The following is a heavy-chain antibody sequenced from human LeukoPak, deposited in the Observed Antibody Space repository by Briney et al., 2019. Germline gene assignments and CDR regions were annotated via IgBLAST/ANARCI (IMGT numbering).Heavy chain of an antibody. CDR3: ARGYYYYYGMDV. Sequence: ASVKVSCKASGGTFSSYAISWVRQAPGQGLEWMGWISAYNGNTNYAQKLQGRVTMTTDTSTSTAYMELRSLRSDDTAVYYCARGYYYYYGMDVWGQGTTVTVSS. CDR1: GGTFSSYA. V-gene: IGHV1-18*01. CDR2: ISAYNGNT. J-gene: IGHJ6*02.